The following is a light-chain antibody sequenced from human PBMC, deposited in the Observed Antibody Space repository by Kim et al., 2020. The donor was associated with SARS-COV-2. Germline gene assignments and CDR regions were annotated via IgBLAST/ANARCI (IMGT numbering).Light chain of an antibody. V-gene: IGKV1-39*01. CDR3: RQSFIPPYT. CDR1: QSIGTY. Sequence: DIQMTQSPASLSASVGDRITITCRASQSIGTYLHWYQQKPGKAPNILIYGATSLESGVPFRFRGSGSGTDFTLTITSLQLEDLGTYYCRQSFIPPYTFGRGTKVDIK. J-gene: IGKJ2*01. CDR2: GAT.